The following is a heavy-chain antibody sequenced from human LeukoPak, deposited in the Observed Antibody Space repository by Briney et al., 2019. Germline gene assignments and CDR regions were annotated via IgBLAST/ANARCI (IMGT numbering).Heavy chain of an antibody. Sequence: PGGSLRLSCAASGFTFSSYGMHWVRQAPGKGLEWVAVISYDGSNKYYADSVKGRFTISRDNSKNTLYLQMNSLRAEDTAVYYCAKDREDYGDKMDAFDIWGQGTMVTVSS. V-gene: IGHV3-30*18. D-gene: IGHD4-17*01. CDR1: GFTFSSYG. CDR3: AKDREDYGDKMDAFDI. CDR2: ISYDGSNK. J-gene: IGHJ3*02.